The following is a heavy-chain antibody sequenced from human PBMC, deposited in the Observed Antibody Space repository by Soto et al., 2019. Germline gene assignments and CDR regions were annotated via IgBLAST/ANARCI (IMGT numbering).Heavy chain of an antibody. V-gene: IGHV3-23*01. D-gene: IGHD6-6*01. CDR3: AKDRWFSASSSSGLDS. Sequence: EVLLLESGGGLVQPGGSLRLSCAASGFNFSAYAMGWVRQAPGKGLEWVSSVSNSGSITYYADSVKGRFTISRDNSESTLYLQMSSLSAEDTAVYFCAKDRWFSASSSSGLDSWGQGTLVTVSS. J-gene: IGHJ4*02. CDR1: GFNFSAYA. CDR2: VSNSGSIT.